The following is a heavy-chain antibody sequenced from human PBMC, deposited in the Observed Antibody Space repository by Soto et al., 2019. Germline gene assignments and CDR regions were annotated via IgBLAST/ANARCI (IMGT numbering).Heavy chain of an antibody. CDR2: IKSKADGETT. J-gene: IGHJ4*02. V-gene: IGHV3-15*07. CDR3: NAYYDLGSGHTPL. Sequence: EVQLVESGGGLVKPGGSLGLSCGASGFSFNNVWMHWVRQAPGRGLEWVGRIKSKADGETTDYAEPVKGRFTVSRDDSKNTVYLQMNSLKTEDTAVHYCNAYYDLGSGHTPLWGQGTLVTVSS. D-gene: IGHD3-3*01. CDR1: GFSFNNVW.